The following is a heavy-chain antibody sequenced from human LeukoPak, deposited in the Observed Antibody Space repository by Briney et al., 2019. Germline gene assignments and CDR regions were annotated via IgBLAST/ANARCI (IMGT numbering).Heavy chain of an antibody. Sequence: ASVTVSCKASGYTFTSYAMHWVRQAPGQRLEWMGWINAGNGNTKYSQKFQGRVTITRDTSASTAYMELSSLRSEDTAVYYCARVYCSSTSCYSNWNPPDYWGQGTLVTVSS. D-gene: IGHD2-2*01. CDR2: INAGNGNT. J-gene: IGHJ4*02. CDR1: GYTFTSYA. V-gene: IGHV1-3*01. CDR3: ARVYCSSTSCYSNWNPPDY.